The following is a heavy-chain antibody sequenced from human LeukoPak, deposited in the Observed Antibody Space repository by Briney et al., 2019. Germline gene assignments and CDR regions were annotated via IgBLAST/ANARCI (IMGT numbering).Heavy chain of an antibody. CDR2: IYTSGST. V-gene: IGHV4-61*02. CDR3: AREVAIAAAGPNWFDP. D-gene: IGHD6-13*01. Sequence: KTSQTLSLTCTVSGGSISSGSYYWSWIRQPAGKGLEWIGRIYTSGSTNYNPSLKSRATISVDTSKNQFSLKLSSVTAADTAVYYCAREVAIAAAGPNWFDPWGQGTLVTVSS. J-gene: IGHJ5*02. CDR1: GGSISSGSYY.